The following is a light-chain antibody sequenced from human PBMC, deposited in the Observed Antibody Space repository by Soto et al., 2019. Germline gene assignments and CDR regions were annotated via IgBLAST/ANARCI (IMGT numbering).Light chain of an antibody. CDR2: DAS. J-gene: IGKJ3*01. V-gene: IGKV1-33*01. CDR3: QQYDNLPRT. CDR1: QDISNY. Sequence: DIQMPQSPSSLSASVGDRVTITCQASQDISNYLNWYQQKPGKAPKLLIYDASNLETGVPSRFSGSGSGTDFTFTISSLQPEDIATYYCQQYDNLPRTFGPGTKVDIK.